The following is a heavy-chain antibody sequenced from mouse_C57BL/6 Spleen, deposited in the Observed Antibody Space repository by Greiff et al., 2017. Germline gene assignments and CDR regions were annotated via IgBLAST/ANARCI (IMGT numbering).Heavy chain of an antibody. J-gene: IGHJ4*01. V-gene: IGHV5-17*01. Sequence: EVMLVESGGGLVKPGGSLKLSCAASGFTFSDYGMHWVRQAPEKGLEWVAYISSGSSTIYYADTVKGRFTISRDNAKNTLFLQMTSLRSEDTAMYYCAKYSNYDAMDYWGQGTSVTVSS. CDR3: AKYSNYDAMDY. D-gene: IGHD2-5*01. CDR2: ISSGSSTI. CDR1: GFTFSDYG.